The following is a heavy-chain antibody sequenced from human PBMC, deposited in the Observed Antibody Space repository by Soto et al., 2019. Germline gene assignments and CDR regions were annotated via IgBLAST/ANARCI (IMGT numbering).Heavy chain of an antibody. V-gene: IGHV3-30-3*01. Sequence: QVLLVESGGGVVQPGRSLRLSCAASGFTFSAYAMHWVRQAPGKGLEWVAVISYDGNNKNYADSLKGRFTISRDKSKNTQYLQMNSLRVDDTAVYYCARDTDYYTSGSSPSSWGQGTLVTVSS. J-gene: IGHJ3*01. CDR3: ARDTDYYTSGSSPSS. CDR1: GFTFSAYA. D-gene: IGHD3-10*01. CDR2: ISYDGNNK.